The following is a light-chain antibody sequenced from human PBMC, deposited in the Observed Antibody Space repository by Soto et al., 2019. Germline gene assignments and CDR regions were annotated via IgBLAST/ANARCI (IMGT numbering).Light chain of an antibody. Sequence: EIVLTQSPGTLSLSPGERATLSCRASQSVSSSYLAWYQQKPVQAPRLLIYGASGRATGIPDRFSGSGSGTDFTLTISRLEPEDVAVYYCQQYGSSPPVTFGQGTRLEIK. V-gene: IGKV3-20*01. CDR2: GAS. CDR1: QSVSSSY. J-gene: IGKJ5*01. CDR3: QQYGSSPPVT.